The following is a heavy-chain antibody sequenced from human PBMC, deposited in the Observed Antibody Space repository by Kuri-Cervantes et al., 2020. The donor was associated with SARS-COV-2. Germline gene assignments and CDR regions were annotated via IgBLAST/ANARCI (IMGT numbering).Heavy chain of an antibody. CDR1: GFTFSSYS. CDR3: AKNHGGGYDFSIHFDTYFDY. V-gene: IGHV3-21*01. CDR2: ISSSSSYI. Sequence: GGSLRLSCAASGFTFSSYSMNWVRQAPGKGLEWVSSISSSSSYIYYADSVKGRFTISRDNAKNSLYLQMNSLRAEDTAVYYCAKNHGGGYDFSIHFDTYFDYWGQGTLVTVSS. D-gene: IGHD3-3*01. J-gene: IGHJ4*02.